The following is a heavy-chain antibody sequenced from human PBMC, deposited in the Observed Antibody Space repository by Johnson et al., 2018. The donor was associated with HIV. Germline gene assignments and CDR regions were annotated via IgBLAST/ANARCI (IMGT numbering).Heavy chain of an antibody. CDR2: INSDGSTT. D-gene: IGHD6-13*01. CDR3: ALSGGAAAYDAFDI. CDR1: GFTFSSYW. Sequence: VQLVESGGALVQPGGSLRLSCAASGFTFSSYWMHWVRQAPGKGLVWVSRINSDGSTTSYADSVKGRFTISRDNAKNTLYLQMNRLRAEDTAVYYCALSGGAAAYDAFDIWGQGTMVTVSS. J-gene: IGHJ3*02. V-gene: IGHV3-74*01.